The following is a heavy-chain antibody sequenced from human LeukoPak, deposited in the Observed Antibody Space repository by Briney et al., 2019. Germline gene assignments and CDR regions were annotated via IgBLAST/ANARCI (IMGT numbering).Heavy chain of an antibody. V-gene: IGHV4-39*01. CDR2: IYYSGST. CDR1: GGSISSTSYY. D-gene: IGHD1-1*01. Sequence: PSETLSLTCTVPGGSISSTSYYWGWIRQPPGKGLEWIGTIYYSGSTYYNPSLKSRVTISVDMSKNQVSLKMSSVTAADTAVYYCARRTNDYFDYWGQGTLVTVSS. CDR3: ARRTNDYFDY. J-gene: IGHJ4*02.